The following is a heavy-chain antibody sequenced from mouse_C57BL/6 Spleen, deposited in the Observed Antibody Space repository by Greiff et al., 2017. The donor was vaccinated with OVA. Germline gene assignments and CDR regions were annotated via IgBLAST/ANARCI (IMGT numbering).Heavy chain of an antibody. D-gene: IGHD4-1*01. CDR3: VRQELGRYYAMDY. CDR2: IRSKSNNYAT. V-gene: IGHV10-1*01. Sequence: EVHLVESGGGLVQPKGSLKLSCAASGFSFNTYAMNWVRQAPGKGLEWVARIRSKSNNYATYYADSVKDRFTISRDDSESMLYLQMNNLKTEDTAMYYCVRQELGRYYAMDYWGQGTSVTVSS. CDR1: GFSFNTYA. J-gene: IGHJ4*01.